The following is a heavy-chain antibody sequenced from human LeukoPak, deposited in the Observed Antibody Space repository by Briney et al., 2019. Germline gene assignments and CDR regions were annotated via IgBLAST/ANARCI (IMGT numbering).Heavy chain of an antibody. CDR3: ARDHFRDPYNWFDP. J-gene: IGHJ5*02. Sequence: PSETLSLTCTVSGGSISPYYWSWIRQPPGKGLEWIGYIYYSGSTNYNPSLKSRVTISVDTSKNQFTLKLSSVTAADTAVYYCARDHFRDPYNWFDPWGQGTLVTVSS. CDR2: IYYSGST. V-gene: IGHV4-59*01. CDR1: GGSISPYY. D-gene: IGHD3-3*02.